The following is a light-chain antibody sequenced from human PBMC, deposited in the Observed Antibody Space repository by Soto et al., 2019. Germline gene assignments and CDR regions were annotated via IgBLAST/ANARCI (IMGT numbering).Light chain of an antibody. CDR3: QQYGSSIQT. CDR1: QSVGSNY. J-gene: IGKJ1*01. V-gene: IGKV3-20*01. Sequence: ESVLTQSPATLSLSPGERATLSCRASQSVGSNYLAWYQQRPGQPPNLLIFGASHRAPDIPDRFSGSGSGTDFTLTISRLEPEDFAVYYCQQYGSSIQTFGQGTKVDIK. CDR2: GAS.